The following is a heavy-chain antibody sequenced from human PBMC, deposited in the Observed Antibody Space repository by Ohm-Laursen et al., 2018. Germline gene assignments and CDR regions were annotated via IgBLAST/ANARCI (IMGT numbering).Heavy chain of an antibody. D-gene: IGHD6-19*01. J-gene: IGHJ4*02. Sequence: GTLSLTCIVSDAAFRRDYWTWIRQFPGREMEWIGYIHYDGRTVYNPSLRSRLTMSIDTSKKQFSLRPTSATAADTAIYYCARLPDHSGWPFDYWGQGTLVTVSS. V-gene: IGHV4-59*12. CDR2: IHYDGRT. CDR1: DAAFRRDY. CDR3: ARLPDHSGWPFDY.